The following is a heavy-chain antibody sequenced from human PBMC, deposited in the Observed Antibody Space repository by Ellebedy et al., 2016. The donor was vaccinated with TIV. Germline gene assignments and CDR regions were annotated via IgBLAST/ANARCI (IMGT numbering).Heavy chain of an antibody. Sequence: GESLKISCAASGLTFSSHAMSWVRQAPGKGLEWVSSITESGSNTYYANSVKGRFTISIENSKDTLFLQMNSLRAAETAIYFCAREPVGFGPAFDVWGQGTMVTVSS. D-gene: IGHD1-14*01. J-gene: IGHJ3*01. CDR3: AREPVGFGPAFDV. CDR1: GLTFSSHA. V-gene: IGHV3-23*01. CDR2: ITESGSNT.